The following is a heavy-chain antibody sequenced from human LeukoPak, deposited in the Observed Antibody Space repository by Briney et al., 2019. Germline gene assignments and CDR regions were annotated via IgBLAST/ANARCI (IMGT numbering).Heavy chain of an antibody. V-gene: IGHV3-23*01. J-gene: IGHJ3*02. Sequence: GGSLRLSCAASGFTFSSYAMSWVRQPPGKGLGWVSSITASASSTYYADSVKGRFTISRDNSKNTLYLQMNSLRAEDTAVYYCAGGSLLWGAFDIWGQGTMVTVSS. CDR1: GFTFSSYA. CDR2: ITASASST. D-gene: IGHD2-2*01. CDR3: AGGSLLWGAFDI.